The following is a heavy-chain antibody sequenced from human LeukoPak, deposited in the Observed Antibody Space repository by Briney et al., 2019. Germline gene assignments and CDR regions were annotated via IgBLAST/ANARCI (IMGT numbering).Heavy chain of an antibody. CDR1: GGSISSSSYY. V-gene: IGHV4-39*07. CDR3: ARAYPSFLKVGATDY. Sequence: SETLSLTCTVSGGSISSSSYYWGWIRQPPGKGLEWIGSIYYSGSTYYNPSLKSRVTISVDTSKNQFSLKLSSVTAADTAVYYCARAYPSFLKVGATDYWGQGTLVTVSS. D-gene: IGHD1-26*01. CDR2: IYYSGST. J-gene: IGHJ4*02.